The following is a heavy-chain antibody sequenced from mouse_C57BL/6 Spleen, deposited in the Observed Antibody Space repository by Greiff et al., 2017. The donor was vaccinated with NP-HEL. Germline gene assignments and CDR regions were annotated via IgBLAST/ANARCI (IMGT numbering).Heavy chain of an antibody. CDR2: IWGDGST. D-gene: IGHD1-2*01. Sequence: VKLVESGPGLVAPSQSLSITCTVSGFSLTSYGVSWVRQPPGKGLEWLGVIWGDGSTNYHSAPLSSLSTITENSKSQAFLKLNSPQTEGTATYYCANTAYPAPLVWGTGTTVTVSS. CDR3: ANTAYPAPLV. CDR1: GFSLTSYG. J-gene: IGHJ1*03. V-gene: IGHV2-3*01.